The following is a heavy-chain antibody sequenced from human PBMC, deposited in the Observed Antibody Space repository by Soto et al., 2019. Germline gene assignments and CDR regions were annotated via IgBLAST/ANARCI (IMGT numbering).Heavy chain of an antibody. CDR1: GGSISSGDYY. CDR3: ARWWSGSRQGFDP. CDR2: IYYSGST. Sequence: QVQLQESGPGLVKPSQTLSLTCTVSGGSISSGDYYWSWIRQHPGKGLEWIGYIYYSGSTYYNPSLKCRVNISVDTSKNPFSLKLSSVTAADTAVYYCARWWSGSRQGFDPWGQGTLVPVSS. V-gene: IGHV4-31*03. D-gene: IGHD3-3*01. J-gene: IGHJ5*02.